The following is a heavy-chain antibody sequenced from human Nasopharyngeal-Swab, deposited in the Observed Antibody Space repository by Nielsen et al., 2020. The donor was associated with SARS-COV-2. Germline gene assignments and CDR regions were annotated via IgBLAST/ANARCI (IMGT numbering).Heavy chain of an antibody. CDR2: IRNKAYGGTT. D-gene: IGHD3-22*01. CDR3: TFDSSGYYPHDAFDI. J-gene: IGHJ3*02. V-gene: IGHV3-49*04. CDR1: GFTFGDYA. Sequence: GESLKISCTASGFTFGDYAMSWVRQAPGKGLEWVGFIRNKAYGGTTEYAASVKGRFTISRDDSKSIAYLQMNSLKTEDTAVYYCTFDSSGYYPHDAFDIWGQGTMVTVSS.